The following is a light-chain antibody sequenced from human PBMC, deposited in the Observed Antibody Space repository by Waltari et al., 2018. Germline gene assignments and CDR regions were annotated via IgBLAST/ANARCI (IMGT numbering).Light chain of an antibody. CDR3: QHYLNLPVA. J-gene: IGKJ3*01. Sequence: EIVLTQFPGTLSLSPGERVILSCRASQSIRSQLAWYQQKPGQAPRLLIYGTSNRATGIPDRFSGSGSGTDFSHTISRLDPEDCAVYYCQHYLNLPVAFGPGTKVEIK. CDR1: QSIRSQ. CDR2: GTS. V-gene: IGKV3-20*01.